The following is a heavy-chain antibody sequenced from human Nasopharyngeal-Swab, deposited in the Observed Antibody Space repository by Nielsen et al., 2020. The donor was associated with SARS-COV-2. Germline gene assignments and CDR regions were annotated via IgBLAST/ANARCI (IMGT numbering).Heavy chain of an antibody. D-gene: IGHD2-8*02. Sequence: GGSLRLSCAASGFTFSSHWMNWVRQAPGKGLEWVANIKQDGSDKRYVDSVKGRFTISRDNAKNSLYLQMNSLRAEDTAVYYCAGGTGWVFNCWGQGTLGTVSS. CDR2: IKQDGSDK. J-gene: IGHJ4*02. CDR1: GFTFSSHW. CDR3: AGGTGWVFNC. V-gene: IGHV3-7*01.